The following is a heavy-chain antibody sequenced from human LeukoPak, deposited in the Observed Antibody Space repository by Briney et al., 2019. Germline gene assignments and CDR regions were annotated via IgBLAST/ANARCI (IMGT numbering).Heavy chain of an antibody. J-gene: IGHJ4*02. CDR2: INHSGST. V-gene: IGHV4-34*01. CDR1: GGSFSGYY. D-gene: IGHD3-16*02. Sequence: PSETLSLTCAVYGGSFSGYYWSWIRQPLGKGLEWIGEINHSGSTNYNPSLKSRVTISVDTSKNQFSLKLSSVTAADTAVYYCARPRSWGSYRNFDYWGQGTLVTVSS. CDR3: ARPRSWGSYRNFDY.